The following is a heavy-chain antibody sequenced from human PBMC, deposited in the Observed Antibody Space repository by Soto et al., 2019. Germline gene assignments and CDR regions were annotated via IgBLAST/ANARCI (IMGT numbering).Heavy chain of an antibody. Sequence: SETLSLTCAVYGGSFSGYYWSWIRQPPWKGLEWIGEINHSGSTNYNPSLKSRVTISVDTSKNQFSLKLSSVTAADTAVYYCASRYCSGGSCHYNWFDPWGQGTLVTVSS. V-gene: IGHV4-34*01. J-gene: IGHJ5*02. D-gene: IGHD2-15*01. CDR2: INHSGST. CDR3: ASRYCSGGSCHYNWFDP. CDR1: GGSFSGYY.